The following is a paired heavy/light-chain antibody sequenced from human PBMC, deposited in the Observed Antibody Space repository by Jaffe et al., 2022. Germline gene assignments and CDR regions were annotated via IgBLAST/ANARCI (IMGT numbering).Light chain of an antibody. V-gene: IGLV2-8*01. CDR1: SSDVGGYNY. Sequence: QSALTQPPSASGSPGQSVTISCTGTSSDVGGYNYVSWYQQHPGKAPKLMIYEVSKRPSGVPDRFSGSKSGNTASLTVSGLQAEDEADYYCSSYAGSNNRYVVFGGGTKLTVL. CDR2: EVS. CDR3: SSYAGSNNRYVV. J-gene: IGLJ2*01.
Heavy chain of an antibody. CDR2: INHSGST. J-gene: IGHJ4*02. V-gene: IGHV4-34*01. CDR1: GGSFSGYY. Sequence: QVQLQQWGAGLLKPSETLSLTCAVYGGSFSGYYWSWIRQPPGKGLEWIGEINHSGSTNYNPSLKSRVTISVDTSKNQFSLKLSSVTAADTAVYYCARGQKRTPWTWYCSGGSCFLFDYWGQGTLVTVSS. D-gene: IGHD2-15*01. CDR3: ARGQKRTPWTWYCSGGSCFLFDY.